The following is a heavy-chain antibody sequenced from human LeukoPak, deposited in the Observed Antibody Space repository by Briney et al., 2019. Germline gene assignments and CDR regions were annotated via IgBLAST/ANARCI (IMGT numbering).Heavy chain of an antibody. V-gene: IGHV4-59*10. J-gene: IGHJ4*02. CDR1: GGSFSGYY. CDR2: IYTSGST. CDR3: AGGANPYYDFWSGYYEDY. Sequence: PSETLSLTCAVYGGSFSGYYWSWIRQPPGKGLEWIGRIYTSGSTNYNPSLKSRVTISVDTSKNQFSLKLSSVTAADTAVYYCAGGANPYYDFWSGYYEDYWGQGTLVTVSS. D-gene: IGHD3-3*01.